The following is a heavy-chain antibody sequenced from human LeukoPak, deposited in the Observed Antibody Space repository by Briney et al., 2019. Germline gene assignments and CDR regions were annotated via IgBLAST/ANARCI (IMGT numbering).Heavy chain of an antibody. CDR2: ISSSSSYI. Sequence: PGGSLRLSCAASGSTFSSYSMNWVRQAPGKGLEWVSSISSSSSYIYYADSVKGRFTISRDNAKNSLYLQMNSLRAEDTAVYYCARGRITIFGVVMPDAFDIWGQGAMVTVSS. CDR1: GSTFSSYS. CDR3: ARGRITIFGVVMPDAFDI. J-gene: IGHJ3*02. D-gene: IGHD3-3*01. V-gene: IGHV3-21*01.